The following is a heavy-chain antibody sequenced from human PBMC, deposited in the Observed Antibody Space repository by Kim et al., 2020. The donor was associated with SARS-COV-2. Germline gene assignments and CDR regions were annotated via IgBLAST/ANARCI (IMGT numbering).Heavy chain of an antibody. CDR2: ISGSGGST. J-gene: IGHJ6*02. D-gene: IGHD3-22*01. CDR1: GFTFSSYA. CDR3: AKDSPGYYDSSGYYTGKPQKIYGMDV. Sequence: GGSLRLSCAASGFTFSSYAMSWVRQAPGKGLEWVSAISGSGGSTYYADSVKGRFTISRDNSKNTLYLQMNSLRAEDTAVYYCAKDSPGYYDSSGYYTGKPQKIYGMDVWGQGTTVTVSS. V-gene: IGHV3-23*01.